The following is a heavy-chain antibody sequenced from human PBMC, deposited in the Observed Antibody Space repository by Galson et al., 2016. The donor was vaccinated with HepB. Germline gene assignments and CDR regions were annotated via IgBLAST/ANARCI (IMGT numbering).Heavy chain of an antibody. CDR2: IDSDSNNI. J-gene: IGHJ6*02. D-gene: IGHD2-8*01. CDR3: ARLGDCINGVCSAMDV. V-gene: IGHV3-74*01. CDR1: GFNSRTYW. Sequence: SLRLSCAASGFNSRTYWMYWIRQAPGKGLVWVSRIDSDSNNIAYADSVKGRFTISRDNAKNTLYLQMDSLRAEDTAVYYVARLGDCINGVCSAMDVWGQGGTVIVSS.